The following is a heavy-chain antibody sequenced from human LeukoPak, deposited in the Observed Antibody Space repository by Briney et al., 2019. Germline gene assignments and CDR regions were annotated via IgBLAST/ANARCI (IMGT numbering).Heavy chain of an antibody. CDR1: GGSVSSSGYY. CDR2: IYYSGST. D-gene: IGHD7-27*01. CDR3: ARARLGKDDFAY. V-gene: IGHV4-39*01. J-gene: IGHJ4*02. Sequence: SETLSLTCTVSGGSVSSSGYYWGWIRQPPGKGLEWIGTIYYSGSTYYNSSLKSRVTISVDTSKNQFSLKLSSVTAADTAVYYYARARLGKDDFAYWGQGTLVTASS.